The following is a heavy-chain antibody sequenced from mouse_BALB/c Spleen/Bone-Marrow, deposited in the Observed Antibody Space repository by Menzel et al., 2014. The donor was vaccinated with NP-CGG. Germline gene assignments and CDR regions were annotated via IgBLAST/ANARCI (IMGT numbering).Heavy chain of an antibody. CDR3: ASYRYAWYFDV. CDR2: IDPANGNT. D-gene: IGHD2-14*01. V-gene: IGHV14-3*02. CDR1: GFNIKDTY. Sequence: VQLQQSGPDLVNPGASVKLSCTASGFNIKDTYMHWVKQRPEQGLEWIGRIDPANGNTKYDPKFQGKATITADTSSNTAYLQLSSLTSEDTAVYYCASYRYAWYFDVCGAGTTVEVSS. J-gene: IGHJ1*01.